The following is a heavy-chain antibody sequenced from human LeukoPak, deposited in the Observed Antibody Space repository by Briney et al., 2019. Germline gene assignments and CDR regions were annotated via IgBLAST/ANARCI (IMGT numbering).Heavy chain of an antibody. J-gene: IGHJ4*02. CDR2: ISSSSSYI. D-gene: IGHD2-2*01. CDR3: ARDSDCSATSCFVIDY. V-gene: IGHV3-21*01. CDR1: GFTFSSYR. Sequence: GGSLRLSCAASGFTFSSYRINWVRQAPGKGLEWVSSISSSSSYIYYADSVKGRFTISRDNAKNSLYLQMNSLRAEDTAVYYCARDSDCSATSCFVIDYWGQGTLVTVSS.